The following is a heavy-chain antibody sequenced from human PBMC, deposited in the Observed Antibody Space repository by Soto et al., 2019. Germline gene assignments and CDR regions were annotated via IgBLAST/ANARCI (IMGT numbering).Heavy chain of an antibody. CDR3: ARAVSADYGDVRRRDPEYFQH. CDR1: GGARSSCY. CDR2: INHSGST. V-gene: IGHV4-34*01. J-gene: IGHJ1*01. D-gene: IGHD4-17*01. Sequence: SLTLSLTCPVCGGARSSCYWSWIRKPPGKGLKWIGEINHSGSTTSNPSLKSRVTISVDTSKNQFSLKLSSVTAADTAVYYCARAVSADYGDVRRRDPEYFQHWGQGTLVTVSS.